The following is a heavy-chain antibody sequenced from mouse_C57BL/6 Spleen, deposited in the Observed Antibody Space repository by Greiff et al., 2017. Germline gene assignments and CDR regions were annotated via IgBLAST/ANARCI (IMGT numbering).Heavy chain of an antibody. Sequence: EVQLVESGGGLVQPGGSMKLSCAASGFTFSDAWMDWVRQSPEKGLEWVADIRNKANNHATYYAVSVKGRFTISRDDSKSSVYLQKNNFRATDTGIYYCSYGYPAWFAVWGKGTLVTVSA. CDR1: GFTFSDAW. CDR3: SYGYPAWFAV. CDR2: IRNKANNHAT. V-gene: IGHV6-6*01. D-gene: IGHD2-2*01. J-gene: IGHJ3*01.